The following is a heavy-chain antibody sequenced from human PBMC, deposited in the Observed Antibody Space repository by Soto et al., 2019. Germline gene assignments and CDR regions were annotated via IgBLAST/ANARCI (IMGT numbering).Heavy chain of an antibody. D-gene: IGHD6-19*01. CDR1: GGSISSSSYY. J-gene: IGHJ3*02. CDR3: ARQQAWLVLGAFDI. V-gene: IGHV4-39*01. Sequence: QLQLQESGPGLVKPSETLSLTCTVSGGSISSSSYYWGWIRQPPGKGLEWIGSIYYSGSTYYNPSLKSRVTISVDTSKNQFSLKLSSVTAADTAVYYCARQQAWLVLGAFDIWGQGTMVTVSS. CDR2: IYYSGST.